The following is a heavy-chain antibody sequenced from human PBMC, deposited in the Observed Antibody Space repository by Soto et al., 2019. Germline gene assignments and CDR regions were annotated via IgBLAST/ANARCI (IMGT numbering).Heavy chain of an antibody. D-gene: IGHD5-12*01. CDR3: AGESSGGGSSNRHDY. CDR1: GGTFSSYA. CDR2: IIPIFGTA. J-gene: IGHJ4*02. Sequence: ASVKVSCKASGGTFSSYAISWVRQAPGQGLEWMGGIIPIFGTANYAQKFQGRVTITADESTSTAYMELSSLRSEDTAVYYCAGESSGGGSSNRHDYWGQGTLVTVS. V-gene: IGHV1-69*13.